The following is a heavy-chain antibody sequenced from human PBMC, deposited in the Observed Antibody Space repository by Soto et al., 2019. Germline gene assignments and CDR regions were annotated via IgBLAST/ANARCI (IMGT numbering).Heavy chain of an antibody. Sequence: GGSLRLSCAASGFTFSSYSMNWVRQAPGKGLEWVSSISSSSSYIYYADSVKGRFTISRDNAKNSLYLQMNSLRAEDTAVYYCARALANCSGGSCYRTGIVRYYGMDVWGQGTTVTVSS. CDR2: ISSSSSYI. CDR3: ARALANCSGGSCYRTGIVRYYGMDV. CDR1: GFTFSSYS. V-gene: IGHV3-21*01. J-gene: IGHJ6*02. D-gene: IGHD2-15*01.